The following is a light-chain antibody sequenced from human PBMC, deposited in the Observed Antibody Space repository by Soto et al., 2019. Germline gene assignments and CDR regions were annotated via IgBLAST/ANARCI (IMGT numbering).Light chain of an antibody. J-gene: IGKJ4*01. CDR1: QSLSINY. V-gene: IGKV3D-20*02. CDR3: QQRSNWLT. CDR2: AAS. Sequence: EIVLTQSPGTLSLSPGERATLSCRASQSLSINYLAWYQQKPGQAPRLLIYAASSRAAGIPDRFSGSGSGTDFTLTVSRLEPEDFAVYYCQQRSNWLTFGGGTKVEIK.